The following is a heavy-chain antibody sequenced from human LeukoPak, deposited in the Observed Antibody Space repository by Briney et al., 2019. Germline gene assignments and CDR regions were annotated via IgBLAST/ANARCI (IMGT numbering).Heavy chain of an antibody. D-gene: IGHD5-18*01. J-gene: IGHJ4*02. Sequence: WGSLTLSCAASGFSFSTYNMNWIRQAPGKGLEWISYISATTGTTYYAASVKGRFTISRDNAKNSLYLQLNSLSAEDTAVYYCVRAFNGNSYGYGFWGQGTLVTVSS. CDR1: GFSFSTYN. CDR2: ISATTGTT. V-gene: IGHV3-48*01. CDR3: VRAFNGNSYGYGF.